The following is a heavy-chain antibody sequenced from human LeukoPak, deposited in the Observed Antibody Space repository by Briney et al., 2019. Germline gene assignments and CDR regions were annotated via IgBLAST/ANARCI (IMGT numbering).Heavy chain of an antibody. J-gene: IGHJ4*02. D-gene: IGHD1-1*01. CDR2: ISAYNGNT. V-gene: IGHV1-18*01. Sequence: ASVKVSCKASGYTFTSYGISWARQAPGQGLEWMGWISAYNGNTNYAQKLQGRVTMTTDTSTSTAYMELRSLRSDDTAVYYCARDSFVQLERPADYWGQGTLVTVSS. CDR3: ARDSFVQLERPADY. CDR1: GYTFTSYG.